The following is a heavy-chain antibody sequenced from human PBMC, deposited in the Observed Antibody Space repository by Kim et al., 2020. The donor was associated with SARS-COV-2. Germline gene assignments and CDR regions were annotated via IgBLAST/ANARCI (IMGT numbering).Heavy chain of an antibody. J-gene: IGHJ5*02. CDR2: INPSGGST. V-gene: IGHV1-46*01. D-gene: IGHD3-9*01. Sequence: ASVKVSCKASGYTFTSYYMHWVRQAPGQGLEWMGIINPSGGSTSYAQKFQGRVTMTRDTSTSTVYMELSSLRSEDTAVYYCAREVPYYDILTGYYSDNWFDPWGHGTLVTVSS. CDR1: GYTFTSYY. CDR3: AREVPYYDILTGYYSDNWFDP.